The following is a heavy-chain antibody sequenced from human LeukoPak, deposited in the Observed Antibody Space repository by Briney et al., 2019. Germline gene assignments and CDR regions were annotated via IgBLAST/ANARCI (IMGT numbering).Heavy chain of an antibody. CDR3: ARDRRYSDSGYFYYDY. CDR2: ISGGADPI. D-gene: IGHD3-22*01. CDR1: GFNLSSYS. Sequence: GGSLRLSCVASGFNLSSYSINWVRQAPGKGLEWVSYISGGADPIYYADSVKGRFTISRDIGKNSLYLQMNSLRVEDTAVYYCARDRRYSDSGYFYYDYWGQGALVTVSS. J-gene: IGHJ4*02. V-gene: IGHV3-48*01.